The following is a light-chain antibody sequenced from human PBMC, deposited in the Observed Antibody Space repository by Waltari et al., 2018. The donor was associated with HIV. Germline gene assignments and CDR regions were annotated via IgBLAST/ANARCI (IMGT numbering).Light chain of an antibody. CDR1: SGSVSASYY. V-gene: IGLV8-61*01. CDR2: NTN. J-gene: IGLJ2*01. CDR3: ALYIGNGICV. Sequence: QTVVTQEPSFSVSPGGTVTLTCGLTSGSVSASYYPSWYQQTPGQAPRTLIYNTNSRSAGVPDRFAGSILGNKAALTITGAQAEDECDYYCALYIGNGICVFGGGTKLTVL.